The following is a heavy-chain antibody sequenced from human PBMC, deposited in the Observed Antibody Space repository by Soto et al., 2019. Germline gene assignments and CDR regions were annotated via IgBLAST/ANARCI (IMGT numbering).Heavy chain of an antibody. CDR2: IYYSGST. D-gene: IGHD6-13*01. CDR3: ARGLGSSWYGIRLDY. V-gene: IGHV4-30-4*01. CDR1: GGSISSGDYY. Sequence: SETLSLTCTVSGGSISSGDYYWSWIRQPPGKGLEWIGYIYYSGSTYYNPSLKSRVTISVDTSKNQFSLKLSSVTAADTAVYYCARGLGSSWYGIRLDYWGQGTLVTVSS. J-gene: IGHJ4*02.